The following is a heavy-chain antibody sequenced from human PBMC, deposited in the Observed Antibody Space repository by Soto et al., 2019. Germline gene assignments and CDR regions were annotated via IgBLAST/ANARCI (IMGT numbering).Heavy chain of an antibody. CDR3: ASRGYDFWSGLDP. CDR1: GYTFTTYG. J-gene: IGHJ5*02. D-gene: IGHD3-3*01. Sequence: ASVKVSFKASGYTFTTYGIHWLRHAPGQRLEWMGWINTVNGHTKYSQKFQGRVTITRDTSARTAYMELNSLRSEDTAVYYCASRGYDFWSGLDPWGQGTLVTVSS. CDR2: INTVNGHT. V-gene: IGHV1-3*04.